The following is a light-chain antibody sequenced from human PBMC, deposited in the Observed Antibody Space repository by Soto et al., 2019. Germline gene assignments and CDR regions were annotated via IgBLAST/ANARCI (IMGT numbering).Light chain of an antibody. CDR1: ISDVGGYTY. J-gene: IGLJ1*01. Sequence: QSVLTQPASSSGSPGQSVTISCTGTISDVGGYTYVSWYQQHPGKAPKLMIYEVSKRPSGVPDRFSGSKSGNTASLTVSGLQAEDEADYYCSSYAGITTYVFGTGTKATVL. V-gene: IGLV2-8*01. CDR3: SSYAGITTYV. CDR2: EVS.